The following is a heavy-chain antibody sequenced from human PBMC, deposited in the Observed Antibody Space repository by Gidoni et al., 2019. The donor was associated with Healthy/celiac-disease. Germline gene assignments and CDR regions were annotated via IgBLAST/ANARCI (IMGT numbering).Heavy chain of an antibody. V-gene: IGHV3-30-3*01. CDR2: ISYDGSNK. J-gene: IGHJ4*02. D-gene: IGHD2-21*02. CDR1: GFTFSSYA. CDR3: ARDSSLRPYCGGDCYWRSGYFDY. Sequence: QVQLVESGGGVVQPGRSLRLSCAASGFTFSSYAIHWVRQAPGKGLEWVAVISYDGSNKYYADSVKGRFTISRDNSKNTLYLQMNSLRAEDTAVYYCARDSSLRPYCGGDCYWRSGYFDYWGQGTLVTVSS.